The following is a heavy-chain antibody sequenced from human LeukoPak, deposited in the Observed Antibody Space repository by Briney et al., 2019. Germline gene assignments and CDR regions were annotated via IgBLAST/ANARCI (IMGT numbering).Heavy chain of an antibody. CDR1: GFSFSGYG. CDR3: ARRGDCSSRSCLTDY. V-gene: IGHV3-30*03. Sequence: QPGGSLRLSCEASGFSFSGYGMHWVRQAPGKGLDWVAATSHDGTDKYYSDSVKGRFTISRDNSKNTLYLQMNNLRPEDAAIYYCARRGDCSSRSCLTDYWGQGTLVTVSS. J-gene: IGHJ4*02. CDR2: TSHDGTDK. D-gene: IGHD2-15*01.